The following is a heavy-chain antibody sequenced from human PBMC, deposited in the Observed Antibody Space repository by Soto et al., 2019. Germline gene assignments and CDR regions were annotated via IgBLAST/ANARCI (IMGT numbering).Heavy chain of an antibody. CDR1: GFTFSAYG. V-gene: IGHV3-33*01. Sequence: GGSLRLSCVASGFTFSAYGMLWVRQAPGKGLEWVAVIQDDGGKKYYADSMKGRFTISRDNSKDTQYLQMNSLRAEDTAVYYCARDSPSPSSDSSGYDYWGQGTLVTVSS. D-gene: IGHD3-22*01. J-gene: IGHJ4*02. CDR3: ARDSPSPSSDSSGYDY. CDR2: IQDDGGKK.